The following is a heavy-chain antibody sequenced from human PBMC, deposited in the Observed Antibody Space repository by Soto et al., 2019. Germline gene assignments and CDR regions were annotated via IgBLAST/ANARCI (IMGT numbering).Heavy chain of an antibody. CDR2: IHYTGTT. CDR3: ARWREGQGYFFDS. J-gene: IGHJ4*02. Sequence: SETLSLTCTVSGDSISSSTYYWGWIRQPPGKGLEYIGIIHYTGTTYYSPSLESRVTILVDTSKSQFSLKLSSVTAADTAVYHCARWREGQGYFFDSWGQGALVTVSS. CDR1: GDSISSSTYY. D-gene: IGHD1-26*01. V-gene: IGHV4-39*01.